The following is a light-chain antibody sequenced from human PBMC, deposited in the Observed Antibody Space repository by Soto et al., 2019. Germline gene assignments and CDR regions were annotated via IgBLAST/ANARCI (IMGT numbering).Light chain of an antibody. J-gene: IGKJ1*01. Sequence: DIQMTQSPSNLSASVGDRVTITCLASHSISTGLAWYQQKPGKAHKLLNYDASTLERVDPSRFSGGGSESQFTLTFSSLQPDDSAPYYCQQYNHYSPAFGQGTKV. CDR1: HSISTG. CDR2: DAS. V-gene: IGKV1-5*01. CDR3: QQYNHYSPA.